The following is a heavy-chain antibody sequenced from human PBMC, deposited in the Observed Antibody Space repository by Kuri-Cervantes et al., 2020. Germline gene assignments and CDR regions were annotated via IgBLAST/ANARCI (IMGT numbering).Heavy chain of an antibody. CDR1: GFTFSTYS. CDR3: ARGGVTVTTILGTP. D-gene: IGHD4-17*01. J-gene: IGHJ5*02. CDR2: ISSSSSYI. V-gene: IGHV3-21*03. Sequence: GGSLRLSCAASGFTFSTYSMNWVRRAPGKGLEWVSSISSSSSYIYYADSVKGRFTISRDNAKNSLYLQMNSLRAEDTAVYYCARGGVTVTTILGTPWGQGTLVTVSS.